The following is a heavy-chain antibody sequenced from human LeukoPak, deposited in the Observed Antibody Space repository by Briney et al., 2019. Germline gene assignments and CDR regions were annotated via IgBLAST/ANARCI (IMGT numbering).Heavy chain of an antibody. CDR1: GFTFSRHA. CDR3: ARGDDIGKHPTRAFYFDN. D-gene: IGHD3-10*01. V-gene: IGHV3-23*01. J-gene: IGHJ4*02. CDR2: TGLNSVHT. Sequence: GGSLRVSFAASGFTFSRHAMNWVRQAPGKGLEWVSTTGLNSVHTLGADSVQGRFTVSRDNSKNTLDLQMDNLRVDDTAVYYCARGDDIGKHPTRAFYFDNWGQGTLVTVSS.